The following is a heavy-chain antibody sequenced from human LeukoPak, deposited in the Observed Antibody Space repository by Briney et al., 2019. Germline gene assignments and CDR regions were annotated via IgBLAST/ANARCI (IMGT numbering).Heavy chain of an antibody. J-gene: IGHJ4*02. D-gene: IGHD5-24*01. CDR2: ISSSGSTI. Sequence: PGGSLRLSCAASGFTFSDYYMSWIRQAPGKGLEWVSYISSSGSTIYYADSVKGRFTISRDNAKNSLYLQMNSLRAEDTAVYYCARPSRDGYNRDLDYWGQGTLVTVSS. CDR3: ARPSRDGYNRDLDY. CDR1: GFTFSDYY. V-gene: IGHV3-11*01.